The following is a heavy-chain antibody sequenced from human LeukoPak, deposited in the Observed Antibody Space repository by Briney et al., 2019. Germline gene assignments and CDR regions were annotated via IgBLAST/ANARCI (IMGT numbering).Heavy chain of an antibody. J-gene: IGHJ4*02. CDR3: ARGPSCYHNP. Sequence: PGGSLRLSCAASGFTFSSYGMHWVRQAPGKGLEWVAFIRYDGSNKYYADSVKGRFTISRDNSKNTLYLQMNSLRAEDTAVYYRARGPSCYHNPGGQGTLVTVSS. V-gene: IGHV3-30*02. D-gene: IGHD2-15*01. CDR2: IRYDGSNK. CDR1: GFTFSSYG.